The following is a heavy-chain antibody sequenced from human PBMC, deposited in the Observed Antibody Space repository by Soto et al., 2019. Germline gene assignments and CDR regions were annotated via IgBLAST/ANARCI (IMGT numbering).Heavy chain of an antibody. CDR2: INGGNGDT. V-gene: IGHV1-3*01. Sequence: ASVKVSCKASGYTFTNYGLSWVRQAPGQRLEWMGWINGGNGDTKYSQNFQGRVTITMDTSASTVYMEVSSLRSEDTAVYYCARPKNYADYLDHWGQGTLVTVSS. D-gene: IGHD1-7*01. CDR3: ARPKNYADYLDH. CDR1: GYTFTNYG. J-gene: IGHJ4*02.